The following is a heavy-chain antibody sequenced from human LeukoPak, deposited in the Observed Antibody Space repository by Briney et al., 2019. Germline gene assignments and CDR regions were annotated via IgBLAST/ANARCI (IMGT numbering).Heavy chain of an antibody. CDR3: ARRSRRTIVVTTPDFDC. D-gene: IGHD2-15*01. J-gene: IGHJ4*02. CDR2: VYPGDSDT. CDR1: GYSFTTYW. Sequence: GESLKISCKGSGYSFTTYWIAWVRQMPGKGLEWMGNVYPGDSDTRYSPSFQGQVTISADKSITTAYLQWSSLKASDTAMYYCARRSRRTIVVTTPDFDCWGQGTLVTVST. V-gene: IGHV5-51*01.